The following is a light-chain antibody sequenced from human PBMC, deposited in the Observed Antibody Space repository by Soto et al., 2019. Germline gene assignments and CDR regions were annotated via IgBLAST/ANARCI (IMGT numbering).Light chain of an antibody. CDR2: GAS. CDR1: QSVSFSY. J-gene: IGKJ4*01. Sequence: EIVLTQSPGTLSLSPGDRATLSCRASQSVSFSYLAWYQQKPGQAPRLLIYGASSRATGIPDRFSGSEFGTDFTLTISRLEPEDFAVYYCQQYGSSPLTFGGGTKVEI. V-gene: IGKV3-20*01. CDR3: QQYGSSPLT.